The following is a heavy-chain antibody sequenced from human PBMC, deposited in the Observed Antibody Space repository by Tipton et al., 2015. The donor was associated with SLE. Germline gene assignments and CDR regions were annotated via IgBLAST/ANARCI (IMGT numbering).Heavy chain of an antibody. D-gene: IGHD3-3*01. V-gene: IGHV4-59*01. Sequence: TLSLTCTVSGGSITNYYWSWIRQPPGKGLEWIGYIYYTGSTNYNPSLKSRVTISVDTSKNRFSLKLNSVTAPDTAVYYCARDGNNVVFGVARHYGMDVWGQGTTVTVSS. CDR2: IYYTGST. CDR1: GGSITNYY. CDR3: ARDGNNVVFGVARHYGMDV. J-gene: IGHJ6*02.